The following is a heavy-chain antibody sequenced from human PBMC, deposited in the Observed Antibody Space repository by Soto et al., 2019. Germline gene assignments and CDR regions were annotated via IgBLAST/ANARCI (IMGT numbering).Heavy chain of an antibody. CDR2: ISYDRSNK. D-gene: IGHD3-10*01. V-gene: IGHV3-30*18. CDR3: AKEWSYYCDYYHYGMAV. Sequence: GGSLRLSCAASGFTFSSYGMHWVRQAPGKGLEWVAVISYDRSNKYYADSVKGRFTISRDNSKNTLYLQMNSLRAEDTAVYYCAKEWSYYCDYYHYGMAVWAKGTTVTVSS. J-gene: IGHJ6*04. CDR1: GFTFSSYG.